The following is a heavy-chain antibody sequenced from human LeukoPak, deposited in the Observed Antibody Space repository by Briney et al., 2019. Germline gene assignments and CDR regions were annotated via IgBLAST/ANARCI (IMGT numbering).Heavy chain of an antibody. J-gene: IGHJ4*02. CDR1: GFTFSSYA. CDR2: ISGSGGST. V-gene: IGHV3-23*01. CDR3: AKGQYSSGWYLFAY. Sequence: GGSLRLSCAASGFTFSSYAMSWVRQAPGKGLEWVSAISGSGGSTYYADSVKGRFTISRDNSKNTLYLQMNSLRAEDTAVYYCAKGQYSSGWYLFAYWGREPWSPSPQ. D-gene: IGHD6-19*01.